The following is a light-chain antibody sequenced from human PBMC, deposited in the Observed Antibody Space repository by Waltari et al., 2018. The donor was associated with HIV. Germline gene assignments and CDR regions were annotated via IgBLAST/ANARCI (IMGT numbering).Light chain of an antibody. CDR2: SAS. J-gene: IGKJ5*01. V-gene: IGKV3-20*01. CDR1: QSITSTY. Sequence: IVLTQSPGTLSLSPGQRATLSCRASQSITSTYLAWHQQIPGQAPRHLIYSASNRATGIPDRFSGSGSGTDFTLTIGRLEPEDFAVYYCQYYGSASITFGQGTRLEIK. CDR3: QYYGSASIT.